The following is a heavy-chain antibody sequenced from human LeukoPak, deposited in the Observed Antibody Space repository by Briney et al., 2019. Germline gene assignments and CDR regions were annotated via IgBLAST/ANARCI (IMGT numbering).Heavy chain of an antibody. J-gene: IGHJ6*03. Sequence: GGSLRLSCAGSGFTFSNSWMGWVRQAPGKGLEWVANVQHIGGETYYVDSVKGRFTISRDNAKNTLYLQMNSLRAEHTAVYYCAKDLDGAAQTVYYYYYMDVWGKGTTVTVSS. CDR2: VQHIGGET. CDR3: AKDLDGAAQTVYYYYYMDV. CDR1: GFTFSNSW. D-gene: IGHD6-13*01. V-gene: IGHV3-7*03.